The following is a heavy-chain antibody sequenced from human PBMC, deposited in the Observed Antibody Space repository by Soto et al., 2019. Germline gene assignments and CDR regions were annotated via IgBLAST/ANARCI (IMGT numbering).Heavy chain of an antibody. D-gene: IGHD3-22*01. CDR3: AGLYPYESSGYHLNY. Sequence: SETLSLTCAVSSGSISSSNWGSWVRQPPGKGLEWIGEIYHSGSTNYNPSLKSRVTISVDKSKNQFSLKLRSVTAADTAVFYCAGLYPYESSGYHLNYWGQGALVTVSS. J-gene: IGHJ4*02. CDR2: IYHSGST. V-gene: IGHV4-4*02. CDR1: SGSISSSNW.